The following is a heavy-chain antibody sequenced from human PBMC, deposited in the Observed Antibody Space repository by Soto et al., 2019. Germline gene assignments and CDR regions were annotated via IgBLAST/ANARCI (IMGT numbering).Heavy chain of an antibody. CDR1: GYTFTGYY. Sequence: ASVKVSCKASGYTFTGYYMHWVRQAPGQGLEWMGWINPNSGGTNYAQKFQGWVTMTRDTSISTAYMELSRLRSDDTAVYYCARVGDILTGDDYYYGMDVWGQGTTVTVSS. CDR2: INPNSGGT. V-gene: IGHV1-2*04. J-gene: IGHJ6*02. D-gene: IGHD3-9*01. CDR3: ARVGDILTGDDYYYGMDV.